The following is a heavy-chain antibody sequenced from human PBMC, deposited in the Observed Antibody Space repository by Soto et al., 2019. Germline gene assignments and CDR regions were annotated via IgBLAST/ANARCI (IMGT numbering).Heavy chain of an antibody. V-gene: IGHV3-21*01. CDR1: GFTFSSYS. CDR2: ISSSSSYI. CDR3: ARGRVATIKALDY. J-gene: IGHJ4*02. D-gene: IGHD5-12*01. Sequence: PGGSLRLSCAASGFTFSSYSMNWVRQAPGKGLECVSSISSSSSYIYYADSVKGRFTISRDNAKNSLYLQMNSLRAEDTAVYYCARGRVATIKALDYWGQGTLVTVSS.